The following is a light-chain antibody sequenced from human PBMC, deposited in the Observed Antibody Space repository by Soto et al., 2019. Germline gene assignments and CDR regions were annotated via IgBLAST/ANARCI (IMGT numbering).Light chain of an antibody. CDR2: GAS. CDR3: QQYNNWPPWT. V-gene: IGKV3-15*01. CDR1: QSLSNN. Sequence: EIVMTQSPATLSVSPGERATLSCRASQSLSNNLAWYQQKPGQAPRPLIYGASTRATGIPARFSGSGSGTEFTLTISSLQSEDFAVYYCQQYNNWPPWTFGQGTKVEIK. J-gene: IGKJ1*01.